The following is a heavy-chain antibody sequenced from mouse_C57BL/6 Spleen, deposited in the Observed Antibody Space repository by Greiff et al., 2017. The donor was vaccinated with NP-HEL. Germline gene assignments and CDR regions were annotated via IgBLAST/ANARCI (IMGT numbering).Heavy chain of an antibody. D-gene: IGHD1-1*01. CDR1: GFTFSSYA. J-gene: IGHJ2*01. Sequence: EVMLVESGEGLVKPGGSLKLSCAASGFTFSSYAMSWVRQTPEKRLEWVAYISSGGDYIYYADTVKGRFTISRDNARNTLYLQMSSLKSEDTAMYYCTREGNYGSSYDYWGQGTTLTVSS. CDR2: ISSGGDYI. CDR3: TREGNYGSSYDY. V-gene: IGHV5-9-1*02.